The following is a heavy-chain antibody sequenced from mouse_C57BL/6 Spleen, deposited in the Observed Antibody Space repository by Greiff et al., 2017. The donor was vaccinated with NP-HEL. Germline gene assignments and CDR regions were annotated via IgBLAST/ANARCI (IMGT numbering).Heavy chain of an antibody. CDR1: GYTFTDYE. CDR2: IDPETGGT. Sequence: VQLVESGAELVRPGASVTLSCKASGYTFTDYEMHWVKQTPVHGLEWIGAIDPETGGTAYNQKFKGKAILTADKSSSTAYMELRSLTSEDSAVYYCTRWANYVFAMDYWGQGTSVTVSS. J-gene: IGHJ4*01. CDR3: TRWANYVFAMDY. V-gene: IGHV1-15*01. D-gene: IGHD2-1*01.